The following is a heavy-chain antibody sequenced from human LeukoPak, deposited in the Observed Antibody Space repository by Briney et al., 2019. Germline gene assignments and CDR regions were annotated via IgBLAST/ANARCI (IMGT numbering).Heavy chain of an antibody. CDR3: AKGVPLGRPDCSSTSCYLAH. V-gene: IGHV3-30*02. J-gene: IGHJ4*02. CDR1: GFTFSSYG. D-gene: IGHD2-2*01. Sequence: GGSLRLSCAASGFTFSSYGMHWVRQAPGKGLEWVAFIRYDGSNKYYADSVKGRFTISRDNSKNTLYLQMNSLRAEDTAVYYCAKGVPLGRPDCSSTSCYLAHWGQGTLVTVSS. CDR2: IRYDGSNK.